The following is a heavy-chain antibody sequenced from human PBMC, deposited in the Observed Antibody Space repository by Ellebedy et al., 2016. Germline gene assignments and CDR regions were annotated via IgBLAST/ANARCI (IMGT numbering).Heavy chain of an antibody. CDR1: GYSFTSYG. CDR2: ISAYNGNT. Sequence: GESLKISXKGSGYSFTSYGISWVRQAPGQGLEWMGWISAYNGNTNYAQKLQGRVTMTTDTSTSTAYMELRSLRSEDTAVYYCARDPKPAAIDYYYYYMDVWGKGTTVTVSS. D-gene: IGHD2-2*02. J-gene: IGHJ6*03. V-gene: IGHV1-18*01. CDR3: ARDPKPAAIDYYYYYMDV.